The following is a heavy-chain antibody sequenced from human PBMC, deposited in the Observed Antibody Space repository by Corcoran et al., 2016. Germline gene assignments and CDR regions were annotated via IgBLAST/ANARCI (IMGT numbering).Heavy chain of an antibody. J-gene: IGHJ5*02. CDR3: AGGGGEVGNWFDP. V-gene: IGHV3-33*01. D-gene: IGHD3-16*01. CDR2: IWYDGSNK. Sequence: QVQLVESGGGVVQPGRSLRLSCAASGFTFSSYGMHWVRQAPGKGLEWVAVIWYDGSNKYYADSVKGRFTISRDNSKNTLYLQMNSLRAEDTAVYYGAGGGGEVGNWFDPWGQGTLVTVSS. CDR1: GFTFSSYG.